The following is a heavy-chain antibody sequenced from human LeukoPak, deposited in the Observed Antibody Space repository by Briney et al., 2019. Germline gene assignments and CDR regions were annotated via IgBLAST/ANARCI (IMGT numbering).Heavy chain of an antibody. V-gene: IGHV3-21*01. D-gene: IGHD4-17*01. J-gene: IGHJ3*02. CDR1: AFTFSGST. Sequence: PGGSLRLSCAASAFTFSGSTMNWVRQAPGKGLEWVSFISTSSSYIYYADSVRGRFTISRDNAKNSLYLQMNSLRAEDTAVYYCARDGSDTVTDAFDIWGQGTMVTVSS. CDR3: ARDGSDTVTDAFDI. CDR2: ISTSSSYI.